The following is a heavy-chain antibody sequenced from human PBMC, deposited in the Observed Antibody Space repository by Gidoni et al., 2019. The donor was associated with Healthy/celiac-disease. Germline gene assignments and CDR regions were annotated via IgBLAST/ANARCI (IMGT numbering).Heavy chain of an antibody. CDR1: GGSFSGYY. J-gene: IGHJ4*02. Sequence: QVQLQQWGAGLLKPSETLSLTCAVYGGSFSGYYWSWIRQPPGKGLEWIGEINHSGSTNYNPSLKSRVTISVDTSKNQFSLKLSSVTAADTAVYYCARAAQGWDYVWGSYRYFDYWGQGTLVTVSS. D-gene: IGHD3-16*02. CDR3: ARAAQGWDYVWGSYRYFDY. V-gene: IGHV4-34*01. CDR2: INHSGST.